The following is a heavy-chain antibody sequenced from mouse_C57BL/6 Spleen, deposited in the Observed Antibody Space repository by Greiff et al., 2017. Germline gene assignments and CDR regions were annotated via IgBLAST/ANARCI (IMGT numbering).Heavy chain of an antibody. CDR2: IYPGSGST. J-gene: IGHJ1*03. CDR1: GYTFTEYS. D-gene: IGHD2-4*01. Sequence: VQLQQSGAELVKPGASVKLSCKASGYTFTEYSIHWVKQRPGQGLEWIGGIYPGSGSTKYNEKFKDKATLTADKSSSTAYMELSSLTSEDSAVYFSARNESPLYDYCPWYFDGWGTGTTVTVSS. CDR3: ARNESPLYDYCPWYFDG. V-gene: IGHV1-62-2*01.